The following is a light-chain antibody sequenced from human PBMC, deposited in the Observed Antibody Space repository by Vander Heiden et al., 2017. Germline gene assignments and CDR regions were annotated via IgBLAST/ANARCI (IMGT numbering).Light chain of an antibody. Sequence: SALTPPASVSGSPGQSITISCTGTSRELGYYNYFSCYQQYPGKAPKLMIFYVSSRPPAVSHRFSGANSGNTAALTISGLQAEEEADYYCSSYPISNTLYVLGTGTKLTVL. J-gene: IGLJ1*01. CDR2: YVS. CDR3: SSYPISNTLYV. V-gene: IGLV2-14*03. CDR1: SRELGYYNY.